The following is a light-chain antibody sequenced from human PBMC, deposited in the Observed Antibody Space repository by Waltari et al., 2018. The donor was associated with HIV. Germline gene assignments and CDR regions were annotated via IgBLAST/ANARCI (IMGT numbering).Light chain of an antibody. J-gene: IGLJ1*01. CDR2: RNT. Sequence: QSVLTQPPSASGTPGQRVTISCSGRSSNIGSQNVYWYQQLPGTAPNLLIYRNTQRPSGVPDRFSGSKSGTSASLSISGLRSEDEADYYCAAWDDSLSGYVFGTGTKVTVL. CDR1: SSNIGSQN. V-gene: IGLV1-47*01. CDR3: AAWDDSLSGYV.